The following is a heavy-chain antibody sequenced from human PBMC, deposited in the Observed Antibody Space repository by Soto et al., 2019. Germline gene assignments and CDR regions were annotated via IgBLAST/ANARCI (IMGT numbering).Heavy chain of an antibody. CDR3: ARHHGPTTSENWFDP. CDR2: ISTYSGDT. J-gene: IGHJ5*02. Sequence: QVHLVQSGVGVKTPGASVKVSCQASGYTFFTYDISWVRQAPGQGLEWMGWISTYSGDTKYAQKFQSRVTMTTDTSTTTAYLELRSLRSDDTAVYYCARHHGPTTSENWFDPWGQGTLVTVSS. V-gene: IGHV1-18*01. CDR1: GYTFFTYD. D-gene: IGHD5-12*01.